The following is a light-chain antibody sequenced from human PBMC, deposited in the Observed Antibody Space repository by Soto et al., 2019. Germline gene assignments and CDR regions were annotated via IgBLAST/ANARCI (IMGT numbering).Light chain of an antibody. Sequence: DIQMTQSPSSLSASVVDRVTITCRASQSISRYLNWYQQKPGKAPKLLIYAASSLQSGVPSRFSGSESGTDFTHTISSLQPDECATYSCQQSYSTLPTCGQGTKMVIK. CDR2: AAS. J-gene: IGKJ2*01. V-gene: IGKV1-39*01. CDR1: QSISRY. CDR3: QQSYSTLPT.